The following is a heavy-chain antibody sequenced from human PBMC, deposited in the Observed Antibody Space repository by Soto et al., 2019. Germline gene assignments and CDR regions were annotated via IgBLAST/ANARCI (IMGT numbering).Heavy chain of an antibody. Sequence: SETLSLTCTVSGGSISSSYWSWMRQPAGKGLEWIGRIYTSGSTNYNPSLKSRVTMSVDTSKNQFSLKLSSVTAADTAVYYCARDTDYGDYTNWFDPWGQGTLVTVSS. J-gene: IGHJ5*02. D-gene: IGHD4-17*01. V-gene: IGHV4-4*07. CDR2: IYTSGST. CDR1: GGSISSSY. CDR3: ARDTDYGDYTNWFDP.